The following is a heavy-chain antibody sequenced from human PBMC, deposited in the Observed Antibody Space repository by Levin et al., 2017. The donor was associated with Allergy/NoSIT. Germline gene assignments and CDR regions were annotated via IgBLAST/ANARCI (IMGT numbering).Heavy chain of an antibody. V-gene: IGHV1-24*01. CDR1: GYTLTELS. Sequence: PGASVKVSCKVSGYTLTELSMHWVRQAPGKGLEWMGGFDPEDGETIYAQKFQGRVTMTEDTSTDTAYMELSSLRSEDTAVYYCGTGGPAHPMVRGVITNWFDTWGRGTLVTVSS. CDR3: GTGGPAHPMVRGVITNWFDT. CDR2: FDPEDGET. D-gene: IGHD3-10*01. J-gene: IGHJ5*02.